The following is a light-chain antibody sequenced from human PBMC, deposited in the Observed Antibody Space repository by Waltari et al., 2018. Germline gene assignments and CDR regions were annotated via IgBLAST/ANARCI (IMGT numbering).Light chain of an antibody. Sequence: QLVLTQSPSASASLGASVKLTCTLSSGHSSNVIAWLQQHPEKGPRYLMKVNSDGSHSKGDEIPARFSGSSSGAQRYLTISILQSEDEADYYCQTGGHGTWVFGGGTKLTVL. CDR1: SGHSSNV. CDR3: QTGGHGTWV. J-gene: IGLJ3*02. CDR2: VNSDGSH. V-gene: IGLV4-69*01.